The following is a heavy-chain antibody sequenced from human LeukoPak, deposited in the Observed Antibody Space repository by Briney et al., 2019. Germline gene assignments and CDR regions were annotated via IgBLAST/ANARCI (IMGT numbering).Heavy chain of an antibody. J-gene: IGHJ4*02. D-gene: IGHD3-10*01. CDR2: IYYSGST. V-gene: IGHV4-39*07. Sequence: NPSETLSLTCTVSGGSISSSSYYWGWIRQPPGKGLEWIGSIYYSGSTYYNPSLKSRVTISVDTSRNQFSLKLSSVTAADTAVYYCARVIVTMVRGVIPPFFDYWGQGTLVTVSS. CDR1: GGSISSSSYY. CDR3: ARVIVTMVRGVIPPFFDY.